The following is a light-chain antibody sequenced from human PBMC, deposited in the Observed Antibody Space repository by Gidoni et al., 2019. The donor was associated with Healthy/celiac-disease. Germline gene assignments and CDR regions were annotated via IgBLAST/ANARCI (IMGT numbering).Light chain of an antibody. V-gene: IGKV3-15*01. CDR1: QSVNSH. CDR2: GAS. J-gene: IGKJ4*01. Sequence: EIVMSQLPATLSVSPGERATLSCRASQSVNSHLAWYQQKPGQAPRLLIYGASTRATGIPARFSGSGSGKEFTLTISSLQSEDFAVYYCQQYDNWPLTFGGGTKVEIK. CDR3: QQYDNWPLT.